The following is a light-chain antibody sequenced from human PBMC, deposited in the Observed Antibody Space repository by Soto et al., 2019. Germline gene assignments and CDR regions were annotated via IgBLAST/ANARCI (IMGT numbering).Light chain of an antibody. V-gene: IGKV1D-12*01. CDR3: QQANSFPLT. Sequence: DIQMNQSPSSVSASVGDTVTITCPASQGISRWLAWYQQKLGKAPKLLIYDASSLQSGVPSRFSGSGAGTDFTLTVSSLQPEDFATSYCQQANSFPLTFGGGTKVEI. J-gene: IGKJ4*02. CDR1: QGISRW. CDR2: DAS.